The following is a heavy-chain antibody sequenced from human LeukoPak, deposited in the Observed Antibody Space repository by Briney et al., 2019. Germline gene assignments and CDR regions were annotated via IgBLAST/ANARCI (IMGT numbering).Heavy chain of an antibody. CDR1: GLTVSDSY. CDR3: ARDQAGYSSSWGLNYYYYYMDV. V-gene: IGHV3-66*01. J-gene: IGHJ6*03. CDR2: IYSGGTT. Sequence: GGSLRLSCAASGLTVSDSYMSWVRQAPGKGLEWVAIIYSGGTTYYADSVKGRFTISRDNSKNTLYLQMNSLRAEDTAVYYCARDQAGYSSSWGLNYYYYYMDVWGKGTTVTISS. D-gene: IGHD6-13*01.